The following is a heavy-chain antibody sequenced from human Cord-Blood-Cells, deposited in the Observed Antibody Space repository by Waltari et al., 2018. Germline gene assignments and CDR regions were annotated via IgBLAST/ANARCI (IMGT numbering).Heavy chain of an antibody. D-gene: IGHD5-12*01. J-gene: IGHJ4*02. CDR2: INAGNGNT. Sequence: QVQLVQSGAGVKKPGASVEVSCQASGYTFTSYALHWVRQAPGQRLELMGWINAGNGNTKYSQKFQGRVTITRDTSASSAYMELSSLRSEDTAVYYCARGGYNYYFDYWGQGTLVTVSS. V-gene: IGHV1-3*01. CDR3: ARGGYNYYFDY. CDR1: GYTFTSYA.